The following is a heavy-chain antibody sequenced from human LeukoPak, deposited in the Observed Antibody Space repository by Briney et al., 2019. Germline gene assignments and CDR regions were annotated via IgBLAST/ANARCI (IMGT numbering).Heavy chain of an antibody. CDR3: AKSSENYYYYYMDV. CDR1: GFTFSSYG. CDR2: ISGSGGST. Sequence: GGTLRLSCAASGFTFSSYGMSWVRQAPGKGLGWVSAISGSGGSTYYADSVKGRFTISRDNSKNTLYLQMNSLRAEDTAVYYCAKSSENYYYYYMDVWGKGTTVTISS. J-gene: IGHJ6*03. V-gene: IGHV3-23*01.